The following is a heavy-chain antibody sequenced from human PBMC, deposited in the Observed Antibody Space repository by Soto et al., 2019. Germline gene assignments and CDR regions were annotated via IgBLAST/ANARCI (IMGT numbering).Heavy chain of an antibody. V-gene: IGHV4-4*07. J-gene: IGHJ4*02. D-gene: IGHD1-20*01. CDR2: IYTSGYT. Sequence: QVQLQESGPGLVKPSETLSLTCTVSGGALSSYYWSWIRQPAGKGLEWIVRIYTSGYTNYNPSLKSRVTMSVDKSKNQFSLKLSSVTAADTAMYYCARVTGTTGYFDYWGQGTLVTVSS. CDR3: ARVTGTTGYFDY. CDR1: GGALSSYY.